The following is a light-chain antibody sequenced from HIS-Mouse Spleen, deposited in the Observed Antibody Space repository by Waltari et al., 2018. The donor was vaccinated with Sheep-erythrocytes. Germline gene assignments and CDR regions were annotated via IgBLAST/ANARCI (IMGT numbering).Light chain of an antibody. J-gene: IGLJ2*01. Sequence: QSVLTQPPSVSGAPGQRVTISCPGRSSNIGPGFDAHWYQQRPGTAPKLLIYGNSNRPSGVPDRFSGSKSGTSASLAITGLQAEDEADYYCQSYDSSLSGYVVFGGGTKLTVL. CDR1: SSNIGPGFD. V-gene: IGLV1-40*01. CDR2: GNS. CDR3: QSYDSSLSGYVV.